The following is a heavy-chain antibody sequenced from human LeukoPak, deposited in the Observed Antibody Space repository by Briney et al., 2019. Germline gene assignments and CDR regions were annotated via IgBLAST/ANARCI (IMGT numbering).Heavy chain of an antibody. CDR1: GFTVSSNY. Sequence: GGSLRLSCAASGFTVSSNYMSWVRQAPGKGLEWVSVIYSGGSTYYADSVKGRFTISRDNSKNTLYLQMNSLRAEDTAVYYCAKQTDSSSWYHLIDYWGQGTLVTVSS. J-gene: IGHJ4*02. V-gene: IGHV3-53*01. CDR3: AKQTDSSSWYHLIDY. D-gene: IGHD6-13*01. CDR2: IYSGGST.